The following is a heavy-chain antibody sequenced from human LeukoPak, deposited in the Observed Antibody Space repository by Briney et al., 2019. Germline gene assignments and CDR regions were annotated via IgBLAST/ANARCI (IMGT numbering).Heavy chain of an antibody. Sequence: GGSLRLSCAASGFTFSSYWMHWVRHAPGKGLVWVSRIKNEGRSASYADSVEGRFTVSSDNDKNTVYLQIDSLGAEDTAVYYCARDPHGGSGSDPHDAFDIWGQGTMVTVSS. V-gene: IGHV3-74*01. J-gene: IGHJ3*02. CDR2: IKNEGRSA. CDR1: GFTFSSYW. D-gene: IGHD1-26*01. CDR3: ARDPHGGSGSDPHDAFDI.